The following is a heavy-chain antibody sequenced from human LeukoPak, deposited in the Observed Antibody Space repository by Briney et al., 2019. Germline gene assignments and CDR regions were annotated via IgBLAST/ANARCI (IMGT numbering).Heavy chain of an antibody. CDR3: ARDPPAGTNAFDI. CDR1: GGSISSSSYY. CDR2: IYYSGST. Sequence: PSETLSLTCTVSGGSISSSSYYWGWIRQPPGKGLEWIGSIYYSGSTNYNPSLKSRVTISVDTSKNQFSLKLSSVTAADTAVYYCARDPPAGTNAFDIWGQGTMVTVSS. V-gene: IGHV4-39*07. J-gene: IGHJ3*02. D-gene: IGHD6-13*01.